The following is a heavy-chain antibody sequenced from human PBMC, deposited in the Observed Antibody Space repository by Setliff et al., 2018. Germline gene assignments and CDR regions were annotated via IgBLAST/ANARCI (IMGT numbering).Heavy chain of an antibody. CDR3: ASYSSTRVLFY. CDR2: IYHSGST. CDR1: GGSISSSNW. J-gene: IGHJ4*02. Sequence: SETLSLTCAVSGGSISSSNWWSWVRQPPGKGLEWIGEIYHSGSTNYNPSLKSRVTISVDKSKNQFSLKLSSVTAADTAAYYCASYSSTRVLFYWGQGTLVTVSS. D-gene: IGHD2-15*01. V-gene: IGHV4-4*02.